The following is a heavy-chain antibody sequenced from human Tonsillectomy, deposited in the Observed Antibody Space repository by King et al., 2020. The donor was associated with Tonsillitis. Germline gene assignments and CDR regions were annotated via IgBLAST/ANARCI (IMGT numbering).Heavy chain of an antibody. CDR1: GFTFSDYY. Sequence: VQLVESGGGLVKPGGSLRLSCAASGFTFSDYYMTWIRQAPGRGLEWVSYISSLDSSFTTYADSVKGRFSVSRDNAKNSLYLQMNSLRAEDTAVYYCARVATIAAAGTVDYWGQGTLVTVSS. V-gene: IGHV3-11*05. D-gene: IGHD6-13*01. CDR2: ISSLDSSFT. J-gene: IGHJ4*02. CDR3: ARVATIAAAGTVDY.